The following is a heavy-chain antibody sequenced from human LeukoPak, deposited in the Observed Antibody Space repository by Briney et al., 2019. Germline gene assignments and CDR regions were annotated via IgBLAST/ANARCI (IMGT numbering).Heavy chain of an antibody. V-gene: IGHV1-18*04. D-gene: IGHD4-17*01. CDR2: ISGYSGNT. J-gene: IGHJ4*02. CDR3: ARTSGGVDDYGDFLLNF. CDR1: RYTFTGYY. Sequence: ASVKVSCKTSRYTFTGYYMHWVRQAPGQGLEWMGWISGYSGNTMYAQKLQGRVTMTTDTSTSTAYMELRSLRSDDTAVYYCARTSGGVDDYGDFLLNFWGQGTLVTVSS.